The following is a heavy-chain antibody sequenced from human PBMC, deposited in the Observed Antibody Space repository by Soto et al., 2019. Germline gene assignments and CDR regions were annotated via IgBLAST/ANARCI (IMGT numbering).Heavy chain of an antibody. D-gene: IGHD1-26*01. CDR3: AREGGTYSPNYFDS. J-gene: IGHJ4*02. Sequence: EVQLVESGGGLVQPGGSLRLSCAASGFTFSTFSMNWVRQAPGKGLEWVSYISSSSSTIYYADSMKGRFTISRDNAKNSLYLQMNSLRDEDTAVYYCAREGGTYSPNYFDSWGQGTLVTVSS. V-gene: IGHV3-48*02. CDR1: GFTFSTFS. CDR2: ISSSSSTI.